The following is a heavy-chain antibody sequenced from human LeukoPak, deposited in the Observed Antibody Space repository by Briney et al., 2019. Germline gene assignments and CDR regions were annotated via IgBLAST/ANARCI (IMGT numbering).Heavy chain of an antibody. CDR3: ARGVAVSGQYFDS. D-gene: IGHD6-19*01. CDR2: ISSSSSYI. CDR1: GFTFSSYS. Sequence: NPGGSLRLSCAASGFTFSSYSMNWVRQAPGKGLEWVSSISSSSSYIYYADSVKGRFTISRDNAKNSLYLQMNSLRGEDTAAYYCARGVAVSGQYFDSWGQGTLVTVSS. V-gene: IGHV3-21*01. J-gene: IGHJ4*02.